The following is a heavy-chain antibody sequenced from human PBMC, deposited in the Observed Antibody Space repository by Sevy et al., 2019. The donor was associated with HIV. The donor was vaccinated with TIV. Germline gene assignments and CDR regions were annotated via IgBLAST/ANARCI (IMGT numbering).Heavy chain of an antibody. J-gene: IGHJ4*02. V-gene: IGHV3-9*02. CDR2: ISWNSGAI. CDR3: AKDRGYSYSSIDF. D-gene: IGHD5-18*01. Sequence: GGSLRLSCAASEFISDDYAMHWVRQVPGRGLQWVSGISWNSGAIDYADSVKGRFTMSRDNAKNSLYLQMNNLRLEDTALYYCAKDRGYSYSSIDFWGQGTLVTVSP. CDR1: EFISDDYA.